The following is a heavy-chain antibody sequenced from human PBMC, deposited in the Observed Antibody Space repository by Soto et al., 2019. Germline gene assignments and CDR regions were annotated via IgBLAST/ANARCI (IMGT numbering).Heavy chain of an antibody. CDR1: GFTFSDHY. Sequence: GGSLRLSCAASGFTFSDHYMDWVRQAPGKGLEWVGRTRNKANSHTTEYAASVKGRFTISRDDSKNSLYLQMNSLKIEDTAVYYCARATTVTDYWGQGTLVTVSS. V-gene: IGHV3-72*01. J-gene: IGHJ4*02. D-gene: IGHD4-17*01. CDR2: TRNKANSHTT. CDR3: ARATTVTDY.